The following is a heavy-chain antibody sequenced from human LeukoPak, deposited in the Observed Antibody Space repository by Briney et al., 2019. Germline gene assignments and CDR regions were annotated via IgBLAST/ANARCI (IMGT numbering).Heavy chain of an antibody. V-gene: IGHV3-48*01. CDR3: ARPGGAAPAFDY. Sequence: PGGSLRLSCAASGFTFSSYSMNWVRQAPGKGLEWASYISSSSSTIYYADSVKGRFTISRDNAKNSLYLQMNSLRAEDTAVYYCARPGGAAPAFDYWGQGTLVTVSS. J-gene: IGHJ4*02. D-gene: IGHD6-13*01. CDR2: ISSSSSTI. CDR1: GFTFSSYS.